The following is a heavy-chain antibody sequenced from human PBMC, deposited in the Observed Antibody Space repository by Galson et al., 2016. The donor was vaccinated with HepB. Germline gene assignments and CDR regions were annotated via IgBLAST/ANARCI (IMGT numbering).Heavy chain of an antibody. CDR1: GGTFSSYA. CDR3: ARVSLEQQRVGADFDY. D-gene: IGHD6-13*01. Sequence: SVKVSCKASGGTFSSYAISWVRQAPGQGLEWMGGIIPIFGTASYAQKFQGRVTITADESTSTAYMELSSLRSEDTAVYYCARVSLEQQRVGADFDYWGQGTLVTVSS. CDR2: IIPIFGTA. V-gene: IGHV1-69*13. J-gene: IGHJ4*02.